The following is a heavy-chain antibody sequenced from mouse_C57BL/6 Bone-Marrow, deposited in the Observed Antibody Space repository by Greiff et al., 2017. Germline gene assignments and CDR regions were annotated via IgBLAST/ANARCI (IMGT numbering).Heavy chain of an antibody. CDR2: ISSGGSDT. V-gene: IGHV5-6*01. D-gene: IGHD1-1*01. J-gene: IGHJ1*03. CDR1: GFTFSSYG. Sequence: EVQLVESGGDLVKPGGSLKLSCAASGFTFSSYGMSWVRQTPDKRLEWVATISSGGSDTYYPERVKGRFTISRDNAQNTLYLQLSSLKAEDTAMYDCAMNTVVADWYFDVWGTGTTVTVSS. CDR3: AMNTVVADWYFDV.